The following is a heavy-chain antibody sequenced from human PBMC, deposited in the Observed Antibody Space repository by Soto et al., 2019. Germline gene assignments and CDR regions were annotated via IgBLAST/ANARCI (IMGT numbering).Heavy chain of an antibody. V-gene: IGHV3-15*01. CDR1: GFTFSNAY. CDR2: IKTKTDGGTI. Sequence: EVQLVESGGGLVKPGGSLRLSCAASGFTFSNAYMSWVRQAPGKGLEWVGRIKTKTDGGTIDYAAPVKGRFTISRDDSENTLYLQMNSLKTEDTAVYYCAGGRKRDYWGQGTLVTVSS. J-gene: IGHJ4*02. D-gene: IGHD2-15*01. CDR3: AGGRKRDY.